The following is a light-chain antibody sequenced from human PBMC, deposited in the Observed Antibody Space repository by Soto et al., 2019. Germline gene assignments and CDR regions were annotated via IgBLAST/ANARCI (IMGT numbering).Light chain of an antibody. CDR3: QQYGSSLLFT. V-gene: IGKV3-20*01. CDR2: GAS. CDR1: QSVSSSY. J-gene: IGKJ3*01. Sequence: EIVLTQSPGTLSLSPGERATLSCRASQSVSSSYLAWYQQKPGQAPRLLIYGASSRATGIPDRFSGSGSGTDFTLTNSRLEPEDFAVYYCQQYGSSLLFTFGPGTKVDIK.